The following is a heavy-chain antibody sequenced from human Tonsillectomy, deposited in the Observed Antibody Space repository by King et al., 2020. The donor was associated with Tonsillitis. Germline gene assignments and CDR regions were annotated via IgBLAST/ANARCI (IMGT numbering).Heavy chain of an antibody. J-gene: IGHJ3*02. CDR1: GFIFSSYG. D-gene: IGHD6-19*01. CDR3: ANLCGVLRVLGWSSYGCYLDI. V-gene: IGHV3-30*18. CDR2: ISYDGSNK. Sequence: QLVQSGGGVVQPGKSLRLSCAASGFIFSSYGMHWVRQTPGKGLEWVAVISYDGSNKYYADSVKGRFTISRDNSKNTLSLQMNSLRAEDTAMYYCANLCGVLRVLGWSSYGCYLDIWGQGTLVTVSS.